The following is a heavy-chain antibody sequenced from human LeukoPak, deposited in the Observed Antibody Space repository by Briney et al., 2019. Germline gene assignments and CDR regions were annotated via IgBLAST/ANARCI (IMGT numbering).Heavy chain of an antibody. CDR1: GFTFNNAW. J-gene: IGHJ4*02. CDR2: IKGKTDGETT. Sequence: PGGSLRLSCAASGFTFNNAWMSWVRQAPGKGLEWVGRIKGKTDGETTDYATPVKGRFIISRDDSKDTLYLQMNSLRAEDTAVYYCAKSLYISSWYYDYWGQGTLVTVSS. V-gene: IGHV3-15*01. CDR3: AKSLYISSWYYDY. D-gene: IGHD6-13*01.